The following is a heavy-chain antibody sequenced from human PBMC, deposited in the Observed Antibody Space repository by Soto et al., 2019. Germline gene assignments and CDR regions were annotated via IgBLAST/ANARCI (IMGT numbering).Heavy chain of an antibody. CDR2: ISYGGSNK. D-gene: IGHD4-17*01. Sequence: QVQLVESGGGVVQPGRSLRVSCAASGFTFSRYGMHWVRQPPGKGLEWVAVISYGGSNKYYADSVKGRFTISRDNSKNTLSLQMNSLRAEDTAVYYCAKDLYGEGVGVDYWGQGTLVTVSS. J-gene: IGHJ4*02. CDR1: GFTFSRYG. V-gene: IGHV3-30*18. CDR3: AKDLYGEGVGVDY.